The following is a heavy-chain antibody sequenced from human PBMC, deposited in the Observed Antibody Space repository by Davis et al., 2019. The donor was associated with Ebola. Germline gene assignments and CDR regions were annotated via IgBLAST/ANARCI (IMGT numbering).Heavy chain of an antibody. CDR1: GYSISSGYY. CDR3: ARVYDFWSGYYLGYDAFDI. J-gene: IGHJ3*02. Sequence: SETLSLTCTVSGYSISSGYYWGWIRQPPGKGLEWIGSIYHSGSTYYNPSLKSRVTISVDTSKNQFSLKLSSVTAADTAVYYCARVYDFWSGYYLGYDAFDIWGQGTMVTVSS. CDR2: IYHSGST. D-gene: IGHD3-3*01. V-gene: IGHV4-38-2*02.